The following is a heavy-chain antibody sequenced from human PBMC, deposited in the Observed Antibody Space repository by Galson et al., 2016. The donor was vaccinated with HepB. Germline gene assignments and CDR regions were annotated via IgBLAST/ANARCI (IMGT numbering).Heavy chain of an antibody. Sequence: SLRLSCAASGISFGTFSMNWVRQAPGQGLEWLSSISSNGDFVNYADSVKGRFTISRDNADNSLFLHMSSLRAEDTAIYYCARDNSHCGRTSCIPTYRYFDLWGRGTLVTVSS. CDR1: GISFGTFS. CDR2: ISSNGDFV. D-gene: IGHD2-2*01. CDR3: ARDNSHCGRTSCIPTYRYFDL. V-gene: IGHV3-21*01. J-gene: IGHJ2*01.